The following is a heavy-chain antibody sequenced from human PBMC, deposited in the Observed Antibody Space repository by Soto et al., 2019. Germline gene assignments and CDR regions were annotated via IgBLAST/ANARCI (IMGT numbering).Heavy chain of an antibody. J-gene: IGHJ6*02. D-gene: IGHD2-2*01. CDR3: ARVVVVPAADYYYYGMDV. V-gene: IGHV1-18*04. Sequence: ASVKVSCKASGYTFTSYGISWVRQAPGQGLEWMGWISAYNGNTNYAQKLQGRVTMTTDTSTSTAYMELRSLRSDDTAVYYCARVVVVPAADYYYYGMDVWGQGTTVTVS. CDR1: GYTFTSYG. CDR2: ISAYNGNT.